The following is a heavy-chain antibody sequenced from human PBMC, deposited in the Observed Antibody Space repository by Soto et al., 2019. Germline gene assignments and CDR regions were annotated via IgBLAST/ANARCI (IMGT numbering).Heavy chain of an antibody. Sequence: QVQLVQSGAEVKKPGSSVKVSCKASGGTFSIYTISWVRQAPGQGLEWMGGSANSAQKLQGRLTVTADESTSTVYLELSSLTSADTAVYYCAREGPPDIAWFDPWGQGTLGSVSS. CDR2: GSA. CDR1: GGTFSIYT. J-gene: IGHJ5*02. V-gene: IGHV1-69*01. CDR3: AREGPPDIAWFDP. D-gene: IGHD2-15*01.